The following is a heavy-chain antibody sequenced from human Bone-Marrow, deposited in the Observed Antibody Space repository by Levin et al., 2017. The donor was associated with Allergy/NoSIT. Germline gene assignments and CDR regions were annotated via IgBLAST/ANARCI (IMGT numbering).Heavy chain of an antibody. Sequence: PGGSLRLSCAASGFTFSSYGMHWVRQAPGKGLEWVAVISYDGSNKYYADSVKGRFTISRDNSKNTLYLQMNSLRAEDTAVYYCAKDQTPPGGDYYYYYGMDGWGQGTTVTVSS. CDR3: AKDQTPPGGDYYYYYGMDG. CDR1: GFTFSSYG. J-gene: IGHJ6*02. V-gene: IGHV3-30*18. CDR2: ISYDGSNK. D-gene: IGHD4-23*01.